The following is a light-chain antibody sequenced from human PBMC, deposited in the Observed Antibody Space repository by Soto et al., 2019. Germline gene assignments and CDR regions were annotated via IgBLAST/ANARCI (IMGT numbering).Light chain of an antibody. CDR3: AAWDDSLNGVV. Sequence: QSVLTQPPSASGTPGQRVTIACSGSSSNIGSTTVKWYQQLPGTAPKLLIYNNNQRLSGVPDRFSGSKSGTSASLAISGLQSEDEADYYCAAWDDSLNGVVFGGGTQLTVL. J-gene: IGLJ3*02. V-gene: IGLV1-44*01. CDR1: SSNIGSTT. CDR2: NNN.